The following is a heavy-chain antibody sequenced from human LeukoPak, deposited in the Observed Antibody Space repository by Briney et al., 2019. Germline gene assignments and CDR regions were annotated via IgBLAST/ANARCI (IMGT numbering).Heavy chain of an antibody. CDR1: GFTFSSYA. Sequence: GGSLRLSCAASGFTFSSYAMSWVRQAPGKGLEWVPAISGSGGSTYYADSVKGRFTISRDNSKNTLYLQMNSLRAEDTAVYYCAKGTTVTTFCAVAYWGQGTLVTVSS. D-gene: IGHD4-17*01. CDR3: AKGTTVTTFCAVAY. V-gene: IGHV3-23*01. CDR2: ISGSGGST. J-gene: IGHJ4*02.